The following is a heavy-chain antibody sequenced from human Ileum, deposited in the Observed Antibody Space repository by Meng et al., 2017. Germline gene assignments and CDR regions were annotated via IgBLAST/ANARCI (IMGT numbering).Heavy chain of an antibody. CDR2: IIPVFGAV. D-gene: IGHD3-16*02. V-gene: IGHV1-69*01. CDR3: ASLGLSNIPN. CDR1: GCTFNSHA. J-gene: IGHJ4*02. Sequence: QVQLVQSGAEVKKPGSSVKVSCKASGCTFNSHAVSWVRQAPGQGLEWMGGIIPVFGAVTYAPKFQGRVTITADDSAYMELSSLRSEDTAVYYCASLGLSNIPNWGQGTLVTVSS.